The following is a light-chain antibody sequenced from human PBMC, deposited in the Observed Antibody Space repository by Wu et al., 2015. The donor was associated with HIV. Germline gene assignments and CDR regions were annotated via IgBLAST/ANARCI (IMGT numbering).Light chain of an antibody. J-gene: IGKJ1*01. CDR3: QQYNTYPWT. CDR2: KTS. Sequence: DIRMTQSRSTLSASVGDRVTITCRASQSISTWLAWYQQKPGKAPDLLIYKTSTLESGVPSRFSGSGSGTEFTLTITSLQPDDFATYYCQQYNTYPWTFGLGTKVEV. V-gene: IGKV1-5*03. CDR1: QSISTW.